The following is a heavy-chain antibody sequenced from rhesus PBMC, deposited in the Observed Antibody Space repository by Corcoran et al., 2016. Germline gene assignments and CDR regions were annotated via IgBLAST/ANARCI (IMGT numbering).Heavy chain of an antibody. V-gene: IGHV4S10*01. J-gene: IGHJ3*01. CDR2: IYGSSTRT. CDR3: ARDWDAFDF. CDR1: GGSISDSYR. Sequence: QVQLQESGPGLVKPSETLSLTCAVSGGSISDSYRWSWIRQPPGKGLEWIGYIYGSSTRTNYNPALKSRVTIAKDTSKNQFCLKLSSVTAADTAVYYCARDWDAFDFWGQGLRVTVSS.